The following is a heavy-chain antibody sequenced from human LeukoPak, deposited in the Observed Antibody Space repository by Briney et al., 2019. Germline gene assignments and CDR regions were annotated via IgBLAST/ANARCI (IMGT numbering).Heavy chain of an antibody. Sequence: GGSLRLSCAASGFTFSSYSMNWVRQAPGKGLEWVSSISSSSSYIYYADSVKGRFTISRDNAKNSLYLQMNSLRAEDTAVYYCASHNPDFWSGYYYMDVWGKGTTVTVSS. D-gene: IGHD3-3*01. J-gene: IGHJ6*03. CDR2: ISSSSSYI. V-gene: IGHV3-21*01. CDR1: GFTFSSYS. CDR3: ASHNPDFWSGYYYMDV.